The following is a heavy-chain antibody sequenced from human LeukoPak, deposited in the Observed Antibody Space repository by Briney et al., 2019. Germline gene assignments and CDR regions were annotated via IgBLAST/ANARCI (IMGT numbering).Heavy chain of an antibody. CDR2: ISSGSSTI. Sequence: AGGSLRLSCAASGFTFSSYSMNWARQSPGKGLEWVSYISSGSSTIYYADSVKGRFTISRDNAKNSLYLQMNSLRAEDTAVYYYARDEGFSPIWGQGTMVTVSS. CDR1: GFTFSSYS. J-gene: IGHJ3*02. V-gene: IGHV3-48*01. CDR3: ARDEGFSPI.